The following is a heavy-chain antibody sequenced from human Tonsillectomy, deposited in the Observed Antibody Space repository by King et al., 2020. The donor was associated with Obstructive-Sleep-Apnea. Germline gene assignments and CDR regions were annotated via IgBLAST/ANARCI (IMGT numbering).Heavy chain of an antibody. CDR1: GGSISSNTYY. D-gene: IGHD3-10*01. CDR3: ARDLNEWFGEFHEPP. CDR2: IYYSGST. V-gene: IGHV4-39*07. Sequence: QLQESGPGLVKPSETLSLTCTVSGGSISSNTYYWGWIRQPPGKGLEWIGSIYYSGSTYYNPSLKSRVTISVDTSKNQFSLKLTSVTAADTAVYYCARDLNEWFGEFHEPPWGQGTLVTVSS. J-gene: IGHJ5*02.